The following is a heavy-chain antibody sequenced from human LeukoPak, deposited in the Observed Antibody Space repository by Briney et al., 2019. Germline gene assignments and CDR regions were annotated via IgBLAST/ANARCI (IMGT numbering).Heavy chain of an antibody. Sequence: PGGSLRLSCAASGFAFSSHYMTWVRRAPGKGLEWVATIKQSGSETYYVDSVKGRFTISRDDAKSSLYLQMNSLGVDDTAVYYCTRGQQMVLWFDPWGQGTLVAVSS. CDR2: IKQSGSET. V-gene: IGHV3-7*01. J-gene: IGHJ5*02. CDR3: TRGQQMVLWFDP. CDR1: GFAFSSHY. D-gene: IGHD6-13*01.